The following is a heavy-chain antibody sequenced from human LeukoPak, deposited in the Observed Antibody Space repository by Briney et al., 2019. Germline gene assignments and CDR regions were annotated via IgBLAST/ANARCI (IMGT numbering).Heavy chain of an antibody. CDR1: GFPFSSYA. J-gene: IGHJ3*02. CDR2: KSGSGCST. V-gene: IGHV3-23*01. D-gene: IGHD2-15*01. CDR3: AKEKRRAAIRNVFDI. Sequence: SGGSLRLSCAAPGFPFSSYAMSGVRQPPGKGLEWVVAKSGSGCSTYYADSVTGRFTISRDNSKNALYLQMNSLRAEDTAVYYCAKEKRRAAIRNVFDIWGQGTMVTVSS.